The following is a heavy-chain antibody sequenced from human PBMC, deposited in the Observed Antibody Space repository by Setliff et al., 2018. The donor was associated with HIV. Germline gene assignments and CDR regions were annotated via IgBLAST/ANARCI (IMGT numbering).Heavy chain of an antibody. V-gene: IGHV4-39*07. CDR1: GGSISSSNYY. CDR2: IYYSGST. D-gene: IGHD2-21*02. CDR3: ARGVPLLPPHY. Sequence: SETLSLTCTVSGGSISSSNYYWAWIRQPPGKGLEWIGSIYYSGSTYYNPSLKSRVTISVDTSKNQFSLKLNSMTAADTAVYYCARGVPLLPPHYWGQGTLVTVSS. J-gene: IGHJ4*02.